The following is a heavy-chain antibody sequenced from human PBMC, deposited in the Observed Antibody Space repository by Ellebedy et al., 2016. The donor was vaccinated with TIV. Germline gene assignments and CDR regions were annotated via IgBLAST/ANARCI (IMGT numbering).Heavy chain of an antibody. CDR3: ARVGDMAGKLNGPLDH. CDR1: GLPFKNYG. CDR2: ISNDGSNK. V-gene: IGHV3-30*03. D-gene: IGHD3-16*01. Sequence: GGSLRLSXEVSGLPFKNYGMHWFRQAPGKGREWAAVISNDGSNKYYADSVDGLFTLSRDNARNSLFLQMNSLRGEDTAVYYCARVGDMAGKLNGPLDHWGQGTQVTVPS. J-gene: IGHJ4*02.